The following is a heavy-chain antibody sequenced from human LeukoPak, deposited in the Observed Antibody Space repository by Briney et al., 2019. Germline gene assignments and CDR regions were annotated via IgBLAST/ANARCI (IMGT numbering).Heavy chain of an antibody. CDR1: GFTFSSFW. CDR3: ARDYSCSGGSCYPGRTVY. CDR2: IKQDGSEK. J-gene: IGHJ4*02. D-gene: IGHD2-15*01. V-gene: IGHV3-7*01. Sequence: GGSLRLSCAASGFTFSSFWMTWVRQAPGKGLEWVANIKQDGSEKYYVDSVKGRFTISRDNAKNSLYLQMNSLRAEDTAVYYCARDYSCSGGSCYPGRTVYWGQGTLVTVSS.